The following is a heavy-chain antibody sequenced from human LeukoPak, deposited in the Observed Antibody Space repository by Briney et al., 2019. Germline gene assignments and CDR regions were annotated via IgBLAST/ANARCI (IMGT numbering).Heavy chain of an antibody. Sequence: SETLSLTCAVYGGSFSGYYWSRIRQPPGKGLEWIGSIYYSGSTYYNPSLKSRVTISVDTSKNQFSLKLSSVTAADTAVYYCVTPISVLTGYYGLDAFDIWGQGTMVTVSS. CDR2: IYYSGST. CDR3: VTPISVLTGYYGLDAFDI. CDR1: GGSFSGYY. D-gene: IGHD3-9*01. J-gene: IGHJ3*02. V-gene: IGHV4-34*01.